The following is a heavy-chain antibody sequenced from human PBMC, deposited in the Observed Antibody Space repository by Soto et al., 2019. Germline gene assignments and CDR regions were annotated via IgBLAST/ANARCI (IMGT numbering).Heavy chain of an antibody. CDR2: IYHSGRI. J-gene: IGHJ5*02. Sequence: QLQLQESGSGLVKPSQTLSLTCAVSGGSISSGGYSWSWIRQPPGKGLEWIGYIYHSGRIYYNPSVKSRVTISLDRSNNQFSLKLSSVTAAATAVYYCARVPSPWGQGTLVTVSS. CDR1: GGSISSGGYS. CDR3: ARVPSP. V-gene: IGHV4-30-2*01.